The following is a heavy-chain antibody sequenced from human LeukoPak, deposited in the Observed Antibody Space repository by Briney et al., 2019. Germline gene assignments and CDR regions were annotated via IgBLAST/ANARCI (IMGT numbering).Heavy chain of an antibody. V-gene: IGHV3-30*02. CDR1: GFTFSSYG. CDR2: IRYDGSNK. Sequence: GSLRLSSAASGFTFSSYGMHWVRHAPGKGLVWVAFIRYDGSNKYYADSVKGRFTISRDNSKNTLYLQMNSLRAEDTAVYYCAKGRGWGASYYYYMDVWGKGTTVTISS. J-gene: IGHJ6*03. CDR3: AKGRGWGASYYYYMDV. D-gene: IGHD3-16*01.